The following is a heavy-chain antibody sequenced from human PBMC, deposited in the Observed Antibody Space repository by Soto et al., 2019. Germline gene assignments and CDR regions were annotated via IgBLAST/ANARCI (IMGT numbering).Heavy chain of an antibody. D-gene: IGHD5-18*01. Sequence: PSETLSLTCTVSGGSISSYYLSWIRQPPGKGLEWIGYIYYRGSTNYNPSLKSRVTISVDTSKNQFSLKLSSVTAADTAVYYCAREVEDTAMVTSAFDIWGQGTMVTVSS. CDR1: GGSISSYY. V-gene: IGHV4-59*01. J-gene: IGHJ3*02. CDR3: AREVEDTAMVTSAFDI. CDR2: IYYRGST.